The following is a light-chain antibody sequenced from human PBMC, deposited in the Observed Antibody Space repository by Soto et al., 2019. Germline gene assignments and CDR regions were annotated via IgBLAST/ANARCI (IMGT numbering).Light chain of an antibody. CDR3: TSYTDIRTWV. CDR2: GVS. CDR1: SSDVGGFDY. Sequence: QSALTQPASVSGSPGQSITISCTGTSSDVGGFDYVSWYQQHPGKAPKLLIYGVSSRPSGVSNRFSGSKSGNTASLTISGLQAEDEADYYCTSYTDIRTWVFGGGTKLTVL. J-gene: IGLJ3*02. V-gene: IGLV2-14*01.